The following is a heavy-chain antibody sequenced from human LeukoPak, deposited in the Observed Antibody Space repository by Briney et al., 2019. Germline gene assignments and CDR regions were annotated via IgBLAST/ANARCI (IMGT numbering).Heavy chain of an antibody. CDR1: GYTLTSYY. CDR2: INPTVGDT. V-gene: IGHV1-46*01. D-gene: IGHD6-13*01. Sequence: ASVKVSCKASGYTLTSYYMHWVRQAPGQGLEWMGIINPTVGDTIYAQKFQGRVTMTRDMSTSTVYMELSSLRSDDTAVYYCARYGFSSSWQGGWHAFDIWGQGTMVTISS. J-gene: IGHJ3*02. CDR3: ARYGFSSSWQGGWHAFDI.